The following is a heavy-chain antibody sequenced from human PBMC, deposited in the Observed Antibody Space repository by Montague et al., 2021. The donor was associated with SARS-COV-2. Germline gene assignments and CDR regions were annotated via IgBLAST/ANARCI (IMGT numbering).Heavy chain of an antibody. Sequence: SETLSLTCAVYGASSSNYYWSWIRQSPGKGLEWVGEINHSGYNDXKPSLESRLTISLGSSKKQFSLKMTSVTAADTAIYYCASAPRYSFGFWAYWGQGTLVSVSS. D-gene: IGHD5-12*01. J-gene: IGHJ4*02. CDR1: GASSSNYY. CDR2: INHSGYN. CDR3: ASAPRYSFGFWAY. V-gene: IGHV4-34*01.